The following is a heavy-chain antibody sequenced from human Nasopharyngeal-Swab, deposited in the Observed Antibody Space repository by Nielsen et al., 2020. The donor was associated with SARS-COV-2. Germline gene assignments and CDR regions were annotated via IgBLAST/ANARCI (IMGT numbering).Heavy chain of an antibody. CDR1: GFTFSSYW. V-gene: IGHV3-74*01. CDR2: INSDGSST. D-gene: IGHD7-27*01. CDR3: AREPQLGEEDWFDP. Sequence: GESLKISCAASGFTFSSYWMHWVRPAPGKGLVWVSRINSDGSSTSYADSVKGRFTISRDNAKNTLYLQMNSLRAEDTAVYYCAREPQLGEEDWFDPWGQGTLVTVSS. J-gene: IGHJ5*02.